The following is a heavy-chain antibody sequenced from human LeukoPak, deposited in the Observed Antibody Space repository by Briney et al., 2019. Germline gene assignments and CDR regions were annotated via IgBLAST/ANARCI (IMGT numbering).Heavy chain of an antibody. D-gene: IGHD6-13*01. Sequence: SETLSLTCTVSGGSISSYYWSWVRQPPGKGLEWIGYIYYSGSTNYNPSLKSRVTISVDTSKNQFSLKLSSVTAADTAVYYCARVKKAAAGSHYYYYGMDVWGQGTTVTVSS. CDR2: IYYSGST. CDR3: ARVKKAAAGSHYYYYGMDV. V-gene: IGHV4-59*01. CDR1: GGSISSYY. J-gene: IGHJ6*02.